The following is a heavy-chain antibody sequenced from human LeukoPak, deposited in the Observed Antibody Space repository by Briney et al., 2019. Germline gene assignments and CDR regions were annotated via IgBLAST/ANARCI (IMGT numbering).Heavy chain of an antibody. CDR3: AKSPMIVVVPTEGYFDY. J-gene: IGHJ4*02. CDR2: IGGGANTG. CDR1: GLTFNNFA. Sequence: PGGSLRLSCEASGLTFNNFALHWIRQAPGKGLEWVAEIGGGANTGAHSDAVRGRFTISRDNSKNTLYLQMNSLRAEDTAVYYCAKSPMIVVVPTEGYFDYWGQGTLVTVSS. D-gene: IGHD3-22*01. V-gene: IGHV3-23*01.